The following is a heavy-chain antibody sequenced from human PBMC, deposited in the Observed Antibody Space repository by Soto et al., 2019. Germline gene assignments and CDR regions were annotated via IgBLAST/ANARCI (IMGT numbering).Heavy chain of an antibody. V-gene: IGHV3-23*01. CDR3: AKEPSSSVYLGRFHY. Sequence: EVQLLESGGGLVQPGGSLRLSCAASGFTFKSYAMSWVRQPPGKGLEWVSGSSGSGGTTYHADSVKGRFTISRDNSKNTLYLQMNSLRVEDTAVYYCAKEPSSSVYLGRFHYWGQGALVTVSS. D-gene: IGHD6-19*01. J-gene: IGHJ4*02. CDR1: GFTFKSYA. CDR2: SSGSGGTT.